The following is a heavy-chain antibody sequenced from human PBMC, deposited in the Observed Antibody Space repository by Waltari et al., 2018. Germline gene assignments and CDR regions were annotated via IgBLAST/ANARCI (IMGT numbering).Heavy chain of an antibody. CDR2: ITRSGSP. D-gene: IGHD3-22*01. CDR3: PLGVIVVVLPPVPLFAP. J-gene: IGHJ5*02. CDR1: GGSFSGYY. V-gene: IGHV4-34*01. Sequence: QVQLQQWGAGLLKPSENLSLTCAVYGGSFSGYYWSWIRQPPGKGLEWIGEITRSGSPPSHPGLVLRGALSVASSKTLFSRWRLSVTSAAPAVSSCPLGVIVVVLPPVPLFAPWGQGTLVTVSS.